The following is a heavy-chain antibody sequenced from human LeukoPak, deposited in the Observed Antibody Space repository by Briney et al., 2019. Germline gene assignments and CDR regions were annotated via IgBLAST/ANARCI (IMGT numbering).Heavy chain of an antibody. CDR2: IRYDGSNK. CDR3: ARPAAYDEYNWFDP. CDR1: GFTFSSYG. Sequence: GGSLRLSCAASGFTFSSYGMHWVRQAPGKGLEWVAFIRYDGSNKYYADSVKGRFTISRDNSKNTLYLQMNSLRAEDTAVYYCARPAAYDEYNWFDPWGQGTLVTVSS. D-gene: IGHD3-3*01. V-gene: IGHV3-30*02. J-gene: IGHJ5*02.